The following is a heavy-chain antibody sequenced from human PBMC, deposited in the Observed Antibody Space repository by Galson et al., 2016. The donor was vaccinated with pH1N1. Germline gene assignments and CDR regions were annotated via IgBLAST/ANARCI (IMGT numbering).Heavy chain of an antibody. D-gene: IGHD5-12*01. CDR2: TSRDGSNQ. V-gene: IGHV3-30*18. J-gene: IGHJ6*02. CDR3: AKGQDSGPRDYYATDV. Sequence: SLRLSCAASGFMFSGYAMHWVRQAPGKGLEWVAVTSRDGSNQYYGDSVKGRFTISRDNSKNTLYLQLNSLRGEAPAVYYCAKGQDSGPRDYYATDVWAQGTTVIVSS. CDR1: GFMFSGYA.